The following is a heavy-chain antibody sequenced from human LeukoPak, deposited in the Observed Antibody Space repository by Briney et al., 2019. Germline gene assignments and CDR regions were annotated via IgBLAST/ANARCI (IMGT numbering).Heavy chain of an antibody. J-gene: IGHJ6*02. CDR2: IYDSGST. Sequence: KASETLSLTCTVSGGSIRSSYYYWGWIRQPPGRGLEWIGSIYDSGSTYYNPSLKSRVTISVDTSKNQFSLKLSSVTAADTAVYYCASGRGVRAATGDSYYYYGMDVWGQGTTVTVSS. V-gene: IGHV4-39*07. D-gene: IGHD6-13*01. CDR1: GGSIRSSYYY. CDR3: ASGRGVRAATGDSYYYYGMDV.